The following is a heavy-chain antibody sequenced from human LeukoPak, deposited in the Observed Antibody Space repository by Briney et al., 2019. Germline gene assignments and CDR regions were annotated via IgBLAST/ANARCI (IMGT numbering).Heavy chain of an antibody. D-gene: IGHD3-3*01. CDR3: ARSYDFWSGYQARDYYYGMDV. V-gene: IGHV3-13*01. J-gene: IGHJ6*02. Sequence: GGSLRLSCAASGFTFSSYDMHWVRQATGKGLEWVSAIGTAGDTYYPGSVKGRFTISRENAKNSLYLQMNSLRAGDTAVYYCARSYDFWSGYQARDYYYGMDVWGQGTTVTVSS. CDR2: IGTAGDT. CDR1: GFTFSSYD.